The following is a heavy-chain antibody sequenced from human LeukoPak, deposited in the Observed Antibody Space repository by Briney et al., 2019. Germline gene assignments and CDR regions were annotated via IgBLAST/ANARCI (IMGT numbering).Heavy chain of an antibody. CDR2: ISSSSSYI. CDR3: ARDRSPIYCSGGSCYFDY. J-gene: IGHJ4*02. D-gene: IGHD2-15*01. V-gene: IGHV3-21*01. CDR1: GFAFSSYS. Sequence: PGGSLRLSCAASGFAFSSYSMNWVRQAPGKGLEWVSSISSSSSYIYYADSVKGRFTISRDNAKNSLYLQMNSLRAEDTAVYYCARDRSPIYCSGGSCYFDYWGQGTLVTVSS.